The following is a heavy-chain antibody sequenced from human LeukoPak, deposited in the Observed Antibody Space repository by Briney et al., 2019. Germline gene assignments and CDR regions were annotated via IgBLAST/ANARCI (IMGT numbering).Heavy chain of an antibody. D-gene: IGHD3-22*01. CDR3: ATRTRINYSDSSGFQY. Sequence: GGSLRLSCAGSGFTFSEYYMSWIRRAPGKGLEWISYISGIAGTIKYADSVKGRFTISRDNAKNSLYLQMNSLRVDDTAVYYCATRTRINYSDSSGFQYWGQGTLVTVSS. CDR2: ISGIAGTI. CDR1: GFTFSEYY. J-gene: IGHJ1*01. V-gene: IGHV3-11*04.